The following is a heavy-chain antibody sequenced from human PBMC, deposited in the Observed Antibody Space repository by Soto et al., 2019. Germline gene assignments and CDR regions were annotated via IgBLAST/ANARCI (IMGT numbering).Heavy chain of an antibody. Sequence: GGSLRLSCAASGFTFSSYAMSWVRQAPGKGLEWVSAISGSGGSTYYAASVKGRFTISRDNSKNTLYLQMNSLRAEDTAVYYCAKWGIGLGSSHSRPGFDPWGQGTLVTVSS. CDR1: GFTFSSYA. CDR2: ISGSGGST. V-gene: IGHV3-23*01. CDR3: AKWGIGLGSSHSRPGFDP. J-gene: IGHJ5*02. D-gene: IGHD1-26*01.